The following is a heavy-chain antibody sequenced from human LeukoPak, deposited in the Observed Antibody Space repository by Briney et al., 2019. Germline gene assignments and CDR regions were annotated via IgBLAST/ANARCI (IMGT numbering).Heavy chain of an antibody. V-gene: IGHV2-5*01. Sequence: SGPTLVNPTQTLTLTCTFSGFSLSTSGVGVGWIRQPPRKALEWLALIYWNDDKRYSPSLKSRLTITKDTSKNQVVLTMTNMDPVDTATYYCGHIHSADFWSGDYRDYYYYYMDGSGKGTTVTVSS. J-gene: IGHJ6*03. CDR1: GFSLSTSGVG. D-gene: IGHD3-3*01. CDR3: GHIHSADFWSGDYRDYYYYYMDG. CDR2: IYWNDDK.